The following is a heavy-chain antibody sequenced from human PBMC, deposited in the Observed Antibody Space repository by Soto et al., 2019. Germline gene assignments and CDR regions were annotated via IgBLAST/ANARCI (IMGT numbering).Heavy chain of an antibody. CDR3: ASCAGTTCGPAFDI. CDR1: GFTFSSYG. V-gene: IGHV3-33*01. J-gene: IGHJ3*02. D-gene: IGHD1-7*01. Sequence: GGSLRLSCAASGFTFSSYGMHWVRQAPGKGLEWVAVIWYDGSNKYYADSVKGRFTISRDNSKNTLYLQMNSLRAEDTAVYYCASCAGTTCGPAFDIWGQGTMVTVSS. CDR2: IWYDGSNK.